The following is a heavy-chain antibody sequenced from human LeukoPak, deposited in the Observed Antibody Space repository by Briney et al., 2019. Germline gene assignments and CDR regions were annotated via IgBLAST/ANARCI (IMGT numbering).Heavy chain of an antibody. CDR2: ISSSSSYI. D-gene: IGHD6-19*01. V-gene: IGHV3-21*01. J-gene: IGHJ4*02. CDR3: ARGGSGWPIYFDY. CDR1: GSTFSSHS. Sequence: PGGSLRLSCAASGSTFSSHSMNWVRQAPGKGLEWVSSISSSSSYIYYADSVKGRFTISRDNAKNSLYLQMNSLRAEDTAVYYCARGGSGWPIYFDYWGQGTLVTVSS.